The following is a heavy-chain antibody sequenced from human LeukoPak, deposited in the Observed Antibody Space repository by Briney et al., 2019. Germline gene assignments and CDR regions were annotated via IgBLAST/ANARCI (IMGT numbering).Heavy chain of an antibody. J-gene: IGHJ4*02. CDR2: IKEDGTET. V-gene: IGHV3-7*03. D-gene: IGHD5-24*01. CDR3: AKEGRSLQTY. Sequence: SLRLSCAASGFMFSSNWMSWVRLAPVKGLEWVANIKEDGTETYYVDSVKGRFTISRDNAKNSLYLQMNSLRVEDTAVYYCAKEGRSLQTYWGQGTLVTVSS. CDR1: GFMFSSNW.